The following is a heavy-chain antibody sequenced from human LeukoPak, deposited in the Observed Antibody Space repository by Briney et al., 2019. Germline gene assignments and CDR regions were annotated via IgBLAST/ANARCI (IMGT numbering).Heavy chain of an antibody. CDR2: ISGSSGST. CDR3: ARSDYCGGDCYSSLSNY. D-gene: IGHD2-21*02. J-gene: IGHJ4*02. Sequence: GGSLRLSCAASGFTFSIYAMSWVRQAPGKGLEWVSSISGSSGSTYYADSVKGRFTISRDNSKNTLYLQMSSLRAEDTAVYFCARSDYCGGDCYSSLSNYWGQGTLVTVSS. V-gene: IGHV3-23*01. CDR1: GFTFSIYA.